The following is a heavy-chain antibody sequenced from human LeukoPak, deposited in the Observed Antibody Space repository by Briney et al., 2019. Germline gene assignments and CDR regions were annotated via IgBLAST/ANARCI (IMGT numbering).Heavy chain of an antibody. D-gene: IGHD3-3*01. Sequence: GGSLRLSCAASGFTIDDYTMHWVRQAPGKGLEWVSLISWDGGSTYYADSVKGRFTISRDNSKNSLYLQMNSLGTEDTALYYCAKSVAGFGVVDYGMDVWGQGTTVTVSS. CDR2: ISWDGGST. V-gene: IGHV3-43*01. J-gene: IGHJ6*02. CDR3: AKSVAGFGVVDYGMDV. CDR1: GFTIDDYT.